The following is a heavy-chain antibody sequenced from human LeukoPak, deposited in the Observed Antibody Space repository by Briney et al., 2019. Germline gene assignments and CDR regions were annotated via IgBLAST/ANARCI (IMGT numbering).Heavy chain of an antibody. Sequence: PSETLSLTCAVSGGSISSSNWWSWVRQPPGQGLEWIGEIYHSGSTNYNPSLKSRVTISVDKSKNQFSLKLSSVTAADTAVYYCAREANSGIAAAVPFDYWGQGTLVTVSS. CDR2: IYHSGST. V-gene: IGHV4-4*02. CDR1: GGSISSSNW. D-gene: IGHD6-13*01. CDR3: AREANSGIAAAVPFDY. J-gene: IGHJ4*02.